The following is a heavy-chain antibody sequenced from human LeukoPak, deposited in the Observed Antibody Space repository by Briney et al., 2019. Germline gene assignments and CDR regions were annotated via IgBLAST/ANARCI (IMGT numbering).Heavy chain of an antibody. CDR3: ARDQATSGGGLDS. D-gene: IGHD3-16*01. CDR2: IYTGGTT. V-gene: IGHV3-53*01. J-gene: IGHJ4*02. Sequence: AGGSLRLSCAASGFTVSGTHMSWVRQAPGKGLEWVSAIYTGGTTYYSDSVEGRFTISRDKSKNTLCLQMDSLRVEDTAVYYCARDQATSGGGLDSWGQGTLVTVSS. CDR1: GFTVSGTH.